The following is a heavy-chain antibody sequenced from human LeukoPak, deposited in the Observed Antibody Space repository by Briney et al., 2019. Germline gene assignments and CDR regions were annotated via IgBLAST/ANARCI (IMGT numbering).Heavy chain of an antibody. J-gene: IGHJ4*02. CDR2: MNPNSGNT. D-gene: IGHD3-3*01. CDR3: ARGRGYDFWSNYYTFDY. Sequence: ASVKVSCKASGYTFISYDINWVRQATGQGLEWMGWMNPNSGNTAYAQEFQGRVTMTKNTSISTAYMELSSLRPEDTAVYYCARGRGYDFWSNYYTFDYWGQGTLVTVSS. CDR1: GYTFISYD. V-gene: IGHV1-8*01.